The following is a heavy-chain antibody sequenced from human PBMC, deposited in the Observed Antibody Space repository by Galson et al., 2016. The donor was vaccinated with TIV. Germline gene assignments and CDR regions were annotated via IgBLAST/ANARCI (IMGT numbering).Heavy chain of an antibody. J-gene: IGHJ1*01. CDR1: GFTFSSYI. CDR3: VKDMVRGVIGDFFQH. D-gene: IGHD3-10*01. V-gene: IGHV3-23*01. CDR2: ISATGIST. Sequence: LRLSCAASGFTFSSYIMSWVRQAPGKGLEWVSSISATGISTYYGDSVKGRFTISRDNSKNTLSLQLNSLRAEDTAVYYCVKDMVRGVIGDFFQHWGQGTLVSVSS.